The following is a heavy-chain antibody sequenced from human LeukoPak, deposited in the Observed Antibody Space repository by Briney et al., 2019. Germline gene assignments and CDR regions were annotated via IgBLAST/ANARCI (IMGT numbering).Heavy chain of an antibody. V-gene: IGHV1-46*03. CDR3: ASPSSYYYDSSDSRAFDI. J-gene: IGHJ3*02. D-gene: IGHD3-22*01. Sequence: ASVKVPCKASGYTFTTYYMHWVRQAPGQGLEWMGIINPSGGSTTYAQKFQGRVTMTRDTSTSTVYMELSSLRSEDTAVYYCASPSSYYYDSSDSRAFDIWGQETMVTVSS. CDR1: GYTFTTYY. CDR2: INPSGGST.